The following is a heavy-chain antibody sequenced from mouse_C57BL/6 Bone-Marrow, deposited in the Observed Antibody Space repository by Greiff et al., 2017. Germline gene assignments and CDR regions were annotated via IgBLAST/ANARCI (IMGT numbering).Heavy chain of an antibody. V-gene: IGHV1-55*01. CDR1: GYTFTSYR. Sequence: VQLQQPGAELVKPGASVKMSCKASGYTFTSYRITWVKQRPGQGLEWIGDIYPGSGSTNYNEKFKSKATLTVDTSSSTAYMQLSSLTSEDSAVYYCARKIYYGSSPDYWGQGTTLTVSS. D-gene: IGHD1-1*01. CDR3: ARKIYYGSSPDY. J-gene: IGHJ2*01. CDR2: IYPGSGST.